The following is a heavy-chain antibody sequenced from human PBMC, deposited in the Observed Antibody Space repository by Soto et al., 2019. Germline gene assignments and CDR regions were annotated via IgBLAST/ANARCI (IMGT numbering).Heavy chain of an antibody. J-gene: IGHJ6*02. V-gene: IGHV3-15*01. CDR2: IKSKTDGGTT. D-gene: IGHD6-13*01. CDR1: GFTFSNAW. Sequence: GGSLRLSCAASGFTFSNAWMSWVRQAPGKGLEWVGRIKSKTDGGTTDYAAPVKGRFTISRDDSKNTLYLQMNSLKTEDTAVYYCTTDNPHYISSWYVMWGGFDYYYGMDVWGQGTTVTVSS. CDR3: TTDNPHYISSWYVMWGGFDYYYGMDV.